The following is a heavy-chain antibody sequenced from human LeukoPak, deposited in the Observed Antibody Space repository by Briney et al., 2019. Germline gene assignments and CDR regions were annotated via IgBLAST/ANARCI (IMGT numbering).Heavy chain of an antibody. CDR3: AKVLAYGAYYYYYMDV. CDR1: GFTFSNYG. V-gene: IGHV3-30*02. Sequence: PGGSLRLSCAASGFTFSNYGMHWVRQAPGKGLEWVAFIRSDGSNKFYADSVKGRFAISRDNSKNTLYLQMNSLRAEDTAMYYCAKVLAYGAYYYYYMDVWGKGTTVTVSS. D-gene: IGHD4/OR15-4a*01. J-gene: IGHJ6*03. CDR2: IRSDGSNK.